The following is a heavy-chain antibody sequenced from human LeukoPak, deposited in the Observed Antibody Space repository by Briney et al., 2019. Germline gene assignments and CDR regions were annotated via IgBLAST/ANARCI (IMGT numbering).Heavy chain of an antibody. Sequence: SETLSLTCTVSGGSISSSRYYWGWIRQPPGKGLEWIGSIYYSGSTYYNPSLKSRVTISVDTSKNQFSLKLSSVTAADTAVYYCARQGGLGTSGYSLLFDYWGQGTLVTVSS. V-gene: IGHV4-39*01. CDR2: IYYSGST. CDR1: GGSISSSRYY. CDR3: ARQGGLGTSGYSLLFDY. D-gene: IGHD3-22*01. J-gene: IGHJ4*02.